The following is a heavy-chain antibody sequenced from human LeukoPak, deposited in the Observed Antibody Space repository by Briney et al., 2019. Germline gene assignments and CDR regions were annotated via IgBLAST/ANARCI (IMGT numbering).Heavy chain of an antibody. V-gene: IGHV3-7*05. CDR3: ATDHLRVGATGTSDT. J-gene: IGHJ3*02. Sequence: GGSLRLSCAASKFTFSNYAMSWVRQAPGKGLEWVANIKQDVGEKYYVDSVKGRFTISRDNAKNSLYLQMNSLRAEDTAVYYCATDHLRVGATGTSDTWGQGTMVTVSS. CDR1: KFTFSNYA. D-gene: IGHD1-26*01. CDR2: IKQDVGEK.